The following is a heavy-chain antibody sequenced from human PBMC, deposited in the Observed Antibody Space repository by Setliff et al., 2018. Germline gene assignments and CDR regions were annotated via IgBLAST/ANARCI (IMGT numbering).Heavy chain of an antibody. CDR3: ARQATDY. V-gene: IGHV3-33*08. Sequence: GGSLRLSCAASGFTFSPYIIHWVRQAPGKGLEWVAVIWYDGSNKYYADSVKGRFTISRDNSKNTLYLQMNSLRAEDTALYYCARQATDYWGQGTLVTVSS. CDR2: IWYDGSNK. J-gene: IGHJ4*02. CDR1: GFTFSPYI.